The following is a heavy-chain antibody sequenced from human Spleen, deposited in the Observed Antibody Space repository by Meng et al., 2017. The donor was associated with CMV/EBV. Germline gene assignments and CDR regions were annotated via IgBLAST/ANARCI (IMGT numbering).Heavy chain of an antibody. D-gene: IGHD4-23*01. Sequence: QVQLGGXXXXXVQXGXXXRCSCAASGVTFSSYAMHWVRQAPGKGLEWVAVISYDGSNKYYADSVKGRFTISRDNSKNTLYLQMNSLRAEDTAVYYCARDLSHGGQFDYWGQGTLVTVSS. CDR1: GVTFSSYA. V-gene: IGHV3-30-3*01. CDR2: ISYDGSNK. CDR3: ARDLSHGGQFDY. J-gene: IGHJ4*02.